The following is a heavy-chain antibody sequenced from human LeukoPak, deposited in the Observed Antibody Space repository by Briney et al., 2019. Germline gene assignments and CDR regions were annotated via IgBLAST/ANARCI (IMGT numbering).Heavy chain of an antibody. Sequence: GGSLRLSCAASGFTFSTYAMSWVRQTPEKGLEWVSAISDTSGNTFYADSVKGRFTISRDNSKNTLYLQMNSLRAEDTAIYYCAKGRTNDYWGQGTLVTVSS. J-gene: IGHJ4*02. D-gene: IGHD1/OR15-1a*01. V-gene: IGHV3-23*01. CDR2: ISDTSGNT. CDR3: AKGRTNDY. CDR1: GFTFSTYA.